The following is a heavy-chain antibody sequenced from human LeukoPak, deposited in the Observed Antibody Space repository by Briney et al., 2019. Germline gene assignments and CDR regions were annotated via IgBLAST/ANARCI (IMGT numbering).Heavy chain of an antibody. CDR2: ISSSSYI. Sequence: GGSLRLSCAASGFTFSSYSMNWVRQAPGKGLEWVSSISSSSYIYYADSVKGRFTISRDNAKNSLYLQMNSLRAEDTAVYYCASYSGSYYPHYWGQGTLVTVSS. CDR1: GFTFSSYS. D-gene: IGHD1-26*01. V-gene: IGHV3-21*01. CDR3: ASYSGSYYPHY. J-gene: IGHJ4*02.